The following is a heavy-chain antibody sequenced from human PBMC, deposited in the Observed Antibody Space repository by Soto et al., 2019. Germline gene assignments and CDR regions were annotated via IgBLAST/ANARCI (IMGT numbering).Heavy chain of an antibody. CDR3: ARGPNTIPKRFLGPSNYYDHLDV. CDR1: GYTFTSYD. J-gene: IGHJ6*03. Sequence: ASVKVSCKASGYTFTSYDINWVLQATGQGLEWMGWMNPNSGNTGYAQKFQGRVTMTRNTSISTAYMELSSLRSEDTAVYYCARGPNTIPKRFLGPSNYYDHLDVSGRGTTVTVSS. CDR2: MNPNSGNT. V-gene: IGHV1-8*02. D-gene: IGHD3-3*01.